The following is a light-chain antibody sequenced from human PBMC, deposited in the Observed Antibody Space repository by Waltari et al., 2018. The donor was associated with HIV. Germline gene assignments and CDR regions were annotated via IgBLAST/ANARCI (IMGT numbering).Light chain of an antibody. CDR2: AAS. J-gene: IGKJ2*01. V-gene: IGKV1-6*02. Sequence: AIQMTQSPTSLSASVGDRVTITCRASQGIAKDLSWYQQKPGMAPRLLIYAASISQTGVPPRFSGSGSGAAFTLTISPLEAEDFATYYCLQDFSWPYTFGQGTKLEIK. CDR1: QGIAKD. CDR3: LQDFSWPYT.